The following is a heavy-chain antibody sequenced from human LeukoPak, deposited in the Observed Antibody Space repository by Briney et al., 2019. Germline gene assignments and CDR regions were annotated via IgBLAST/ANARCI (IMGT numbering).Heavy chain of an antibody. CDR2: FSTSGST. J-gene: IGHJ6*03. CDR1: GDSISYFY. V-gene: IGHV4-4*07. CDR3: ARRTNYYYYYYMDV. Sequence: PSETLSLTCSVSGDSISYFYWSWIRQAAGKGLEWIGRFSTSGSTHYNPSLKSRVTMSVDTSKNQFSLKLSSVTAADTAVYYCARRTNYYYYYYMDVWGKGTTVTISS.